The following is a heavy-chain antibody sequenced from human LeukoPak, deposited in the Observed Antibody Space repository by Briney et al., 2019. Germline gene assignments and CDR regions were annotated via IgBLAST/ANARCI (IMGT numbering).Heavy chain of an antibody. J-gene: IGHJ4*02. D-gene: IGHD5-18*01. V-gene: IGHV1-69*05. CDR1: GGTFSSYA. CDR3: ARDRAREYSYGYDLDY. Sequence: SVKVSCKASGGTFSSYAISWVRQAPGQGLEWMGRIIPIFGTANYAQKFQGRVTITTDESTSTAYMELSSLRSEDTAVYYCARDRAREYSYGYDLDYWGQGNLVTVSS. CDR2: IIPIFGTA.